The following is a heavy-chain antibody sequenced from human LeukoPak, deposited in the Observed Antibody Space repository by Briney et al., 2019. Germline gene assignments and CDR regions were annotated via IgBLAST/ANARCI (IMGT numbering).Heavy chain of an antibody. CDR3: AKTLTTVTTPVDY. Sequence: ASVKVSCKASGYTFTGYYIHWVRQAPGQGLEWMGWINPNSGGTNYAQKFQGRVTMTRDTSISTAYMELSRLRSDDTAVYYCAKTLTTVTTPVDYWGQGTLVTVSS. J-gene: IGHJ4*02. D-gene: IGHD4-17*01. CDR2: INPNSGGT. V-gene: IGHV1-2*02. CDR1: GYTFTGYY.